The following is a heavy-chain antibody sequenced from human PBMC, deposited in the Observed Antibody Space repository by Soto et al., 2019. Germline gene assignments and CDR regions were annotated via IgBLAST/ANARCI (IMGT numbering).Heavy chain of an antibody. CDR1: GFTFSPYG. V-gene: IGHV3-33*01. J-gene: IGHJ4*02. Sequence: GGSLRLSCAASGFTFSPYGMHWVRQAPGKGLEWVALIWYDGSNKYYADSVKGRFTISRDNSKNTLFLEMNSLSPEDTAVYYCVRSRGQNYDTSNYYYFEYWGRGTLVTVSS. CDR2: IWYDGSNK. CDR3: VRSRGQNYDTSNYYYFEY. D-gene: IGHD3-22*01.